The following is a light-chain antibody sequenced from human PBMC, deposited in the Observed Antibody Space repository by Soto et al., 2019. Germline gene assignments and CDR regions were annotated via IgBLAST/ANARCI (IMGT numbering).Light chain of an antibody. J-gene: IGKJ4*01. Sequence: DVQMTQSPSTLSASVGDRVTITCRASQIIKNLSDWYQQKPGKAPKFLIYDVSTLESGVPSRFSGSGSGTEFTLTISSLQPEDFATYYCQQYDSYPLTFGGGTKVDI. V-gene: IGKV1-5*01. CDR2: DVS. CDR3: QQYDSYPLT. CDR1: QIIKNL.